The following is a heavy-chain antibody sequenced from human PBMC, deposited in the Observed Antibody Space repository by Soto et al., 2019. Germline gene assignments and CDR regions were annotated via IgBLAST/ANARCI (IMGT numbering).Heavy chain of an antibody. J-gene: IGHJ4*02. D-gene: IGHD1-1*01. V-gene: IGHV4-34*01. CDR1: GGSFSGYY. CDR3: ARDPKLTNKAFDY. CDR2: INHSGST. Sequence: QVQLQQWGAGLLKPSETLSLTCAVYGGSFSGYYWSWIRQPPGKGLEWIGEINHSGSTNYNPSLKSRITISVDTSKNQFSLKLSSVTAADTAVYYCARDPKLTNKAFDYWGQGTLVTVTS.